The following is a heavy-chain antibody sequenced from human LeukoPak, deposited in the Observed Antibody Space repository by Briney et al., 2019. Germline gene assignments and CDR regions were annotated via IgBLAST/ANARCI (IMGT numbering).Heavy chain of an antibody. CDR3: ARVLLRSNVGWWELLGWYFNL. J-gene: IGHJ2*01. CDR1: GGSISSGGYY. V-gene: IGHV4-31*03. CDR2: IYYSGST. Sequence: PSQTLSLTCTVSGGSISSGGYYWSWIRQHPGKGLEWIGYIYYSGSTYYNPSLKSRVTISVDTSKNQFSLKLSSVTAADTAVYYCARVLLRSNVGWWELLGWYFNLWGRGTLVTVSS. D-gene: IGHD1-26*01.